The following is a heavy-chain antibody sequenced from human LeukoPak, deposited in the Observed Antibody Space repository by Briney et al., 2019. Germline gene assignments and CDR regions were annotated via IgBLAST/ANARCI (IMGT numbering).Heavy chain of an antibody. CDR1: GGSISSSSYY. Sequence: SETLSLTCTVSGGSISSSSYYWGWIRQPPGKGLEWIGSIYYSGSTYYNPSLKSRVTISVDTSKNQFSLKLSSVTAEDTAVYYCAREVGAITMIVLVQGDAFDIWGQGTMVTVSS. V-gene: IGHV4-39*07. J-gene: IGHJ3*02. D-gene: IGHD3-22*01. CDR2: IYYSGST. CDR3: AREVGAITMIVLVQGDAFDI.